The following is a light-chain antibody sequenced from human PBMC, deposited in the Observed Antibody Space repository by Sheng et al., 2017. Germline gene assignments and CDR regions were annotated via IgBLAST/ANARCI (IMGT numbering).Light chain of an antibody. Sequence: QSALTQEASVSGTVGQKVTLSCTGNSNNIGINAVGWYQQISHGAPKTVMIGNSLPSGIPDRFSGSKSGTTASLTISGLQPEDESDYYCSTWDYSLSVHVFGTGTKVTVL. CDR2: GNS. CDR3: STWDYSLSVHV. CDR1: SNNIGINA. V-gene: IGLV1-44*01. J-gene: IGLJ1*01.